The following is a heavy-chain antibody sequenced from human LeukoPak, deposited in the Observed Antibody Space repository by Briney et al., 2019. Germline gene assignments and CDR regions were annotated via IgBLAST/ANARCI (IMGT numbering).Heavy chain of an antibody. CDR1: GGSISNYY. CDR2: IYYSGST. J-gene: IGHJ4*02. Sequence: PSETLSLTCTVSGGSISNYYWNWIRPPPGKGLEWIGSIYYSGSTYYNPSLKSRVTISVDTSKNQFSLKLSSVTAADTAVYYCARVTHDSSGYFNDWGQGTLVTVSS. CDR3: ARVTHDSSGYFND. D-gene: IGHD3-22*01. V-gene: IGHV4-59*12.